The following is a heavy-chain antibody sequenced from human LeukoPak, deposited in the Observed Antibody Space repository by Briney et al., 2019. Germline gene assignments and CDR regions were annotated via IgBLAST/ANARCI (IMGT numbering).Heavy chain of an antibody. CDR2: IYYTGGT. CDR3: ARRAEGLRYFDWFFDY. V-gene: IGHV4-39*01. J-gene: IGHJ4*02. D-gene: IGHD3-9*01. Sequence: SETLSLTCTVSGGSISSSSYYWGWIRQPPGKGLEWIGSIYYTGGTFYNPSLKSPVTISADMSKNQFSLRLSSVTAADTAVYYCARRAEGLRYFDWFFDYWGQGALVTVSS. CDR1: GGSISSSSYY.